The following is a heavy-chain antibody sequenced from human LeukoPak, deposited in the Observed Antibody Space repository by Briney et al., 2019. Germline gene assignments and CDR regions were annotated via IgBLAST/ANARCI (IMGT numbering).Heavy chain of an antibody. CDR1: GFTFSSYW. D-gene: IGHD2-15*01. CDR2: INQGGSEK. J-gene: IGHJ5*02. CDR3: ARSPGDIVVVVAATSRFDP. V-gene: IGHV3-7*01. Sequence: VGTLRLSCAASGFTFSSYWMSWVRQAPGKGLEWVANINQGGSEKYYVDSVKGRFTISRDNAKNSLYLQMNSLRAEDTAVYYCARSPGDIVVVVAATSRFDPWGQGTLVIAAS.